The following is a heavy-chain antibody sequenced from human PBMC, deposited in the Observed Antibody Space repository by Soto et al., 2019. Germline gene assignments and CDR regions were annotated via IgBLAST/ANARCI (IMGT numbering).Heavy chain of an antibody. V-gene: IGHV3-23*01. J-gene: IGHJ5*02. Sequence: GGSLRLSCEASGFTFISYAMSWVRQAPGKGLEWVSAISGSGGSTYYADSVKGRFTVSRDNSKNTLSLQMNSLRAEDTAVYYCAKTGNWFDPWGQGTLVTVSS. CDR1: GFTFISYA. CDR2: ISGSGGST. CDR3: AKTGNWFDP. D-gene: IGHD3-10*01.